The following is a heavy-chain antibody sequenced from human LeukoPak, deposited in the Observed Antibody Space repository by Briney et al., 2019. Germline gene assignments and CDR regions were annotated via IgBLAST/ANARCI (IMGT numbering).Heavy chain of an antibody. Sequence: HPGGSLRLSCAASGFTFSSYAMHWVRQAPGKGLEWVAVISYDGSNKYYADSVKGRFTISRDNSKNTLYLQMNSLRAEDTAVYYCARAPRITMVRGDQRFDYWGQGTLVTVSS. CDR2: ISYDGSNK. D-gene: IGHD3-10*01. J-gene: IGHJ4*02. CDR1: GFTFSSYA. V-gene: IGHV3-30-3*01. CDR3: ARAPRITMVRGDQRFDY.